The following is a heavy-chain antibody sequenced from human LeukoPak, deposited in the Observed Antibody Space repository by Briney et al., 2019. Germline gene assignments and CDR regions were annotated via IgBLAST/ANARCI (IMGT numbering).Heavy chain of an antibody. J-gene: IGHJ3*02. CDR1: GYTFTSYN. D-gene: IGHD2-21*01. Sequence: GASVKVSCKASGYTFTSYNMHWVRQAPGQGLEWMGMINPSGGSTSYAQNFQGRVTMTRDTSTSTVYMELSSLRSEDTAVYYCVRVAVDCYANAIDAFDIWGQGTMVTVSS. CDR2: INPSGGST. CDR3: VRVAVDCYANAIDAFDI. V-gene: IGHV1-46*01.